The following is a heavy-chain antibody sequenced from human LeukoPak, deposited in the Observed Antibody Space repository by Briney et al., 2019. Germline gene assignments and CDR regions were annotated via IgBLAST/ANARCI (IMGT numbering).Heavy chain of an antibody. CDR2: IYYRGST. CDR1: GGSVSSGSYY. J-gene: IGHJ1*01. Sequence: PSETLSLTCTVSGGSVSSGSYYWSWIRQPPGKGLEWIGYIYYRGSTNYNPSLKSRVTISVDTSKNQFSLKLSSVTAADTAVYYCVRGVTYYYDRSAYYPYAECFQHWGQGSLLTVFS. D-gene: IGHD3-22*01. CDR3: VRGVTYYYDRSAYYPYAECFQH. V-gene: IGHV4-61*01.